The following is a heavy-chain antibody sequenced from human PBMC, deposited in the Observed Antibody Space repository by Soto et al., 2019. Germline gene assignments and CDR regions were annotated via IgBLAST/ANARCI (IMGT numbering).Heavy chain of an antibody. CDR2: IYYSGST. D-gene: IGHD3-10*01. CDR1: GGSISSYY. CDR3: ARVALWFGELRSGSMDV. J-gene: IGHJ6*02. V-gene: IGHV4-59*01. Sequence: SETLSLTCTVSGGSISSYYWSWIRQPPGKGLEWIGYIYYSGSTNYNPSLKSRVTISVDTSKNQFSLKLSSVTAADTAVYYCARVALWFGELRSGSMDVWGQGTTVTVSS.